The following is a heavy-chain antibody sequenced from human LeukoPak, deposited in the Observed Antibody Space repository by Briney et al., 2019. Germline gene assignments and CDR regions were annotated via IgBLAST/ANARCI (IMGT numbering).Heavy chain of an antibody. D-gene: IGHD3-10*01. CDR3: ASAVDYYGSGSGNWFDS. Sequence: GGSLRLSCAGSGSSFSSYGMHWVREAPGKGLEWMAFIRSDGSNKYYADSVKGRFTISRDNSKNTLYLQMNSLRAEDTAVYYCASAVDYYGSGSGNWFDSWGQGTLVTVSS. CDR2: IRSDGSNK. CDR1: GSSFSSYG. J-gene: IGHJ5*01. V-gene: IGHV3-30*02.